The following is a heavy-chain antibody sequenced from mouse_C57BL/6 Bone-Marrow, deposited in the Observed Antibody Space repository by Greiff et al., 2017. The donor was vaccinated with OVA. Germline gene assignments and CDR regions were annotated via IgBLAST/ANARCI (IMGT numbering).Heavy chain of an antibody. CDR3: ARHPYGSDFDY. J-gene: IGHJ2*01. CDR1: GFTFSSYT. D-gene: IGHD1-1*01. CDR2: ISGGGGNT. Sequence: EVKLMESGGGLVKPGGSLKLSCAASGFTFSSYTMSWVRQTPEKRLEWVATISGGGGNTYYPDSVKGRFTISRDNAKNTLYLQLSSLRAEDTALYYCARHPYGSDFDYWGQGTTLTVSS. V-gene: IGHV5-9*01.